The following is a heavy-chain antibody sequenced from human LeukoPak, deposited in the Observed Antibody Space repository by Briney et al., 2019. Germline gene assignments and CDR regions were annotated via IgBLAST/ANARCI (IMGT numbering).Heavy chain of an antibody. D-gene: IGHD4-11*01. V-gene: IGHV3-30-3*01. J-gene: IGHJ4*02. CDR3: ARVSYQLQYLDY. CDR1: GFTFSSYA. CDR2: ISYDGSNK. Sequence: PGGSLRLSCAASGFTFSSYAMHWVRQAPGKGLEWVAVISYDGSNKYYADSVKGRFTISRDNSKNTLYLQMNSLRAEDTAVYYCARVSYQLQYLDYWGQGTLVTVSS.